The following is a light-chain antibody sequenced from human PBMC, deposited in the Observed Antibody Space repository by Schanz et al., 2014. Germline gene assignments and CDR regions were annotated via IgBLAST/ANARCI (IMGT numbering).Light chain of an antibody. V-gene: IGLV2-14*03. J-gene: IGLJ3*02. CDR3: SSYTGSTSFWV. CDR2: DVT. CDR1: SSDVGNYNY. Sequence: HSALTQPASVSGSPGQSITISCTGTSSDVGNYNYVSWYRHHPGKAPKLIIFDVTSRPSGVSNRFSGSKSGNTASLTISGLQAEDEADYYCSSYTGSTSFWVFGGGTKLTVL.